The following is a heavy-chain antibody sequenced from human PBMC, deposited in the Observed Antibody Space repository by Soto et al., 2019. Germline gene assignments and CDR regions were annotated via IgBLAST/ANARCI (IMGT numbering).Heavy chain of an antibody. CDR2: INHSGST. CDR3: ARQSYSWIQLWDYYGMDV. J-gene: IGHJ6*02. Sequence: SETLSLTCAVYGGSFSGYYWSWIRQPPGKGLEWIGEINHSGSTNYNPSLKSRVTISVDTSKNQFSLKLSSVTAADTAVYYCARQSYSWIQLWDYYGMDVWGQGTTVTVSS. V-gene: IGHV4-34*01. CDR1: GGSFSGYY. D-gene: IGHD5-18*01.